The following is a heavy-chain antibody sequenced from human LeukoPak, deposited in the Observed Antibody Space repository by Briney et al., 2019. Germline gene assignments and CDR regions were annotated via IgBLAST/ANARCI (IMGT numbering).Heavy chain of an antibody. CDR3: ARGVAGTEGLFEY. J-gene: IGHJ4*02. CDR2: FSAYNGNT. V-gene: IGHV1-18*01. D-gene: IGHD6-19*01. Sequence: SVKVSCKASGYTFTNYGITWVRQAPGQGLEWMGWFSAYNGNTNYAQKLQDRVTMTTDTSTNTAYMELRSLRSDDTAVYFCARGVAGTEGLFEYWGQGTLVTVSS. CDR1: GYTFTNYG.